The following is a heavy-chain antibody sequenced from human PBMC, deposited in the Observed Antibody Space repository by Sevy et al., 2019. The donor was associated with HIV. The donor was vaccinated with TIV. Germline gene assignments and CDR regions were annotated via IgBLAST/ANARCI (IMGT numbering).Heavy chain of an antibody. CDR3: ARGPYCSSTSCYPEYYFDY. V-gene: IGHV3-74*01. J-gene: IGHJ4*02. CDR1: GFTFSSYW. CDR2: INSDGSST. D-gene: IGHD2-2*01. Sequence: GGSLRLSCAASGFTFSSYWMHWVRQAPGKGLVWVSRINSDGSSTSQADSVKGLSTISEDNAKTTLYLQMNSLRAEDTAVYYCARGPYCSSTSCYPEYYFDYWGQGTLVTVSS.